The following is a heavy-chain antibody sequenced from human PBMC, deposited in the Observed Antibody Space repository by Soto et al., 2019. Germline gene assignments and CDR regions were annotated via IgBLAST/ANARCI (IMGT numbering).Heavy chain of an antibody. J-gene: IGHJ6*02. V-gene: IGHV4-61*08. CDR2: IYYSGST. D-gene: IGHD2-21*02. CDR3: ARDLWGYCGTDCYPLDV. Sequence: PSETLSLTCTVSGDSISSGGYYWSWIRQPPGKGLEWIGYIYYSGSTNYNPSLKSRVTISVDTSKNQFSLKLNSVTAADTAVYYCARDLWGYCGTDCYPLDVWGQGTTVTVS. CDR1: GDSISSGGYY.